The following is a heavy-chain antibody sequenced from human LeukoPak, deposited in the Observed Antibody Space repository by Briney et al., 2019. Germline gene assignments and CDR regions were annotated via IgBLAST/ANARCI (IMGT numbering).Heavy chain of an antibody. Sequence: SETLSLTCAVSGASMNTHYWSWIRQPPGEGLEWIGYMLDTVTTKDNPSLKSRFTLSADTSKNQFSLRLTSVTAADTAVYYCATIKRGNIFGYFDFWGQGILVTVSS. CDR1: GASMNTHY. CDR2: MLDTVTT. D-gene: IGHD5-18*01. V-gene: IGHV4-59*11. CDR3: ATIKRGNIFGYFDF. J-gene: IGHJ4*02.